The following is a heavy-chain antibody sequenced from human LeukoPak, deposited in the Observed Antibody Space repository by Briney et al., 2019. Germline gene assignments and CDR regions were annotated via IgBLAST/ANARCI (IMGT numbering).Heavy chain of an antibody. CDR1: GGSISSGDYY. CDR2: IYYSGST. J-gene: IGHJ3*02. Sequence: SETLSLTCTVSGGSISSGDYYWSWIRQPPGKGLEWIGYIYYSGSTYYNPSLKSRVTISVDTSKNQFSLKLSSVTAADTAVYYCAGLRQDAFDIWGQGTMVTVPS. CDR3: AGLRQDAFDI. V-gene: IGHV4-30-4*08.